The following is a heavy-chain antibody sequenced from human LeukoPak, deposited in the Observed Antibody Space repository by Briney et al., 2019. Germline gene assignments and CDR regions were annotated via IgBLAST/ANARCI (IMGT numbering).Heavy chain of an antibody. Sequence: SETLSLTCTVSGGSIRSYYLSWIRQPPGKELDWIGDIYTSGSTNYNPSLKSRVTISVDTSKNQFSLKLSSVTAADTAVYYCARSIATSRTYYYGSGSQPDWFDPWGRGTMVTVS. D-gene: IGHD3-10*01. J-gene: IGHJ5*02. V-gene: IGHV4-4*09. CDR2: IYTSGST. CDR1: GGSIRSYY. CDR3: ARSIATSRTYYYGSGSQPDWFDP.